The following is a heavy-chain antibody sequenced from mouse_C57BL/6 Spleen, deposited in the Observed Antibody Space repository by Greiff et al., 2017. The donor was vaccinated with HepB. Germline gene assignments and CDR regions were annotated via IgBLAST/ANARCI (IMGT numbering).Heavy chain of an antibody. Sequence: EVHLVESGPGLAKPSQTLSLTCSVTGYSITSDYWNWIRKFPGNKLEYMGYISYRGSTYYNPFLKSRISITRDTSKNQFYLQLNSVTTEDTATYYCARSPYYYGSSSYWYFDVWGTGTTVTVSS. CDR2: ISYRGST. J-gene: IGHJ1*03. D-gene: IGHD1-1*01. V-gene: IGHV3-8*01. CDR3: ARSPYYYGSSSYWYFDV. CDR1: GYSITSDY.